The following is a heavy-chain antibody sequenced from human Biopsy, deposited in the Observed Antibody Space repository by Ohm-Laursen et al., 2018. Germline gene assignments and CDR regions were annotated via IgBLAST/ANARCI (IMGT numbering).Heavy chain of an antibody. V-gene: IGHV4-4*07. Sequence: SETLSLTCTVSGDSISSDYWTWIRRPAGKGLEWIGRIYGSGSTNYNPSLRGRVTLSGDTSKNQVSLRLRSVTAADTAVYNCAREGLDWDNRRYKGLDVWGQGATVIVSS. D-gene: IGHD1/OR15-1a*01. CDR3: AREGLDWDNRRYKGLDV. CDR2: IYGSGST. J-gene: IGHJ6*02. CDR1: GDSISSDY.